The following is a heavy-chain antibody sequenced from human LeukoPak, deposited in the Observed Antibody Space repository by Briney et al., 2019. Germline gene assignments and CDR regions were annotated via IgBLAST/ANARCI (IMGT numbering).Heavy chain of an antibody. CDR2: IYYSRST. Sequence: SETLSLTCTVSGGSISSSSYYWGWIRQPPGKGLEGIGSIYYSRSTYYNPSLKRRVTISVDSTNTQFSLKLSPVTAADTAVYYCASRGITTGDYWGQGTLVTVSS. CDR1: GGSISSSSYY. D-gene: IGHD3-22*01. CDR3: ASRGITTGDY. J-gene: IGHJ4*02. V-gene: IGHV4-39*01.